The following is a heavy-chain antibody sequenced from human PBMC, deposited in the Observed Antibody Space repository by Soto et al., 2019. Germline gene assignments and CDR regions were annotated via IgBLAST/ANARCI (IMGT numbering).Heavy chain of an antibody. D-gene: IGHD6-6*01. V-gene: IGHV5-51*01. Sequence: GEALKSSCKGSGYSFTRYWIGWVRQMPGKGLEWMGIIYPGDSDTRYSPSFQGQVTISADKSISTAYLQWSSLKASDTAMYYCARQNAARENYYYGMDVWGQGTTVTVSS. CDR2: IYPGDSDT. CDR3: ARQNAARENYYYGMDV. J-gene: IGHJ6*02. CDR1: GYSFTRYW.